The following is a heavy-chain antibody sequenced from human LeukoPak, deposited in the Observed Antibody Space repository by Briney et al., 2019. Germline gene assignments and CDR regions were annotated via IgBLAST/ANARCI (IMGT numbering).Heavy chain of an antibody. D-gene: IGHD2-8*01. J-gene: IGHJ6*02. CDR1: GYTFTGYY. V-gene: IGHV1-2*02. CDR3: ARDRIVLMVYAIQDYYYYGMDV. CDR2: INPNSGGT. Sequence: ASVKVSCKASGYTFTGYYMHWVRQAPGQGLEWMRWINPNSGGTNYAQKFQGRVTMTRDTSTSTAYMELSRLRSDDTAVYYCARDRIVLMVYAIQDYYYYGMDVWGQGTTVTVSS.